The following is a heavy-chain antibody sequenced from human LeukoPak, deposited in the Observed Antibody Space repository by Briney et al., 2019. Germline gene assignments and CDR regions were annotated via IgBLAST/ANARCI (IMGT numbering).Heavy chain of an antibody. Sequence: SSETLSLTCTVSGGSISSYYWSWIRLPAGKGLEWIGRIYNSGNSNYNPSLKSRVTMSVDTSKNQVSLRLTSVTAADTAVYYCARGGRRDGYNWDYWGQGTLVTVSS. CDR3: ARGGRRDGYNWDY. CDR1: GGSISSYY. CDR2: IYNSGNS. J-gene: IGHJ4*02. V-gene: IGHV4-4*07. D-gene: IGHD5-24*01.